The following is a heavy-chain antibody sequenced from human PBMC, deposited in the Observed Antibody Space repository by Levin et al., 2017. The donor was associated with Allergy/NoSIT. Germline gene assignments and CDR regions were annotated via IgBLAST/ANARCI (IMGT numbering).Heavy chain of an antibody. CDR1: GFIFDDYA. Sequence: GESLKISCVASGFIFDDYAMHWVRQAPGKGLEWVSLVSWDGGSAYYADSVKGRFTISRDNSKNSLYLQMHTLRAEDTALYYCAKDKLSHAPSGIDYWGQGTLVTVSS. CDR2: VSWDGGSA. CDR3: AKDKLSHAPSGIDY. J-gene: IGHJ4*02. V-gene: IGHV3-43D*03. D-gene: IGHD3-10*01.